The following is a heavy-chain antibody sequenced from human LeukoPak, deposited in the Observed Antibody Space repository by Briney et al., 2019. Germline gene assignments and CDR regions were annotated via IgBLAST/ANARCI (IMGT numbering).Heavy chain of an antibody. CDR1: GYTFTGYY. J-gene: IGHJ6*02. V-gene: IGHV1-2*02. D-gene: IGHD2-2*02. Sequence: ASVKVSCKASGYTFTGYYMHWVRQAPGQGLEWMGWINPNSGGTNYAQKFQGRVTMTRDTSISTAYMELSRLRSDDTAVYCCAGSNIVVVPAAISGYYYYGMDVWGQGTTVTVSS. CDR3: AGSNIVVVPAAISGYYYYGMDV. CDR2: INPNSGGT.